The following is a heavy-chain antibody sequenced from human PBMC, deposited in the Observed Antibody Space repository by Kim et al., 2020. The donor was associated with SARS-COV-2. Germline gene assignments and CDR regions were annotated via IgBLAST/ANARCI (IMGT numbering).Heavy chain of an antibody. CDR2: ITGDGDVT. V-gene: IGHV3-43*02. Sequence: GGSLRLSCAASGFTFADSAMHWVRQPPGKGLQWVSLITGDGDVTYYTGSVKGRFTISRYNDKKSLYLQMNRLKTEDTALYFCAKDMERPFNFESRAFDVWGRRTRDTGSS. CDR3: AKDMERPFNFESRAFDV. J-gene: IGHJ3*01. D-gene: IGHD3-22*01. CDR1: GFTFADSA.